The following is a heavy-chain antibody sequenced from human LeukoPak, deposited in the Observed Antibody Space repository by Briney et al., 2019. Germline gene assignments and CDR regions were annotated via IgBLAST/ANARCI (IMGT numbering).Heavy chain of an antibody. Sequence: SETLSLTCTVSGGSISSYYWSWIRLPPGKGLEWIGYIYYSGSTNYNPSLKSRVTISVDTSKNQFSLKLSSVTAADTAVYYCARDLAAAGTIAGFDPWGQGTLVTVSS. V-gene: IGHV4-59*01. J-gene: IGHJ5*02. CDR3: ARDLAAAGTIAGFDP. D-gene: IGHD6-13*01. CDR1: GGSISSYY. CDR2: IYYSGST.